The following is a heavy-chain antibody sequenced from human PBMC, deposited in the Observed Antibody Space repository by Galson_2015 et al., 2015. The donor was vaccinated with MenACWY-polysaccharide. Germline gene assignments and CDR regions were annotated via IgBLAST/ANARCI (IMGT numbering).Heavy chain of an antibody. CDR1: GFTFSSYE. CDR3: AKDLITDYYYDSSGRRGNFDC. Sequence: SLRLSCAASGFTFSSYEMNWVRQAPGKGLEWVSYISSSGSTIYYADSVKGRFTISRDNAKNTLYLQMNSLRAEDTAVYYCAKDLITDYYYDSSGRRGNFDCWGQGTLVTVSS. V-gene: IGHV3-48*03. D-gene: IGHD3-22*01. J-gene: IGHJ4*02. CDR2: ISSSGSTI.